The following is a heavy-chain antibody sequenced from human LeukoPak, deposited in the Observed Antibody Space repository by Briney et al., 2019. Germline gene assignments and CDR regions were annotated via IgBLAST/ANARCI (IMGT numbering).Heavy chain of an antibody. D-gene: IGHD3-16*01. J-gene: IGHJ4*02. Sequence: PGGSLRLSCAASGFTFSSYGMHWIRQAPGKGLEWVAFIRNDGSIIYNADSVKGRFTISRDNSKNTLYLQMNSLRADDTAVYYCAKDPPLCYFDYWGQGPLVTVPS. CDR2: IRNDGSII. CDR1: GFTFSSYG. V-gene: IGHV3-30*02. CDR3: AKDPPLCYFDY.